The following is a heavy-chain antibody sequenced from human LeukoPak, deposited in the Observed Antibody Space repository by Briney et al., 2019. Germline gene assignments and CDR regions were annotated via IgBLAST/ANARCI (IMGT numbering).Heavy chain of an antibody. V-gene: IGHV1-46*01. J-gene: IGHJ4*02. CDR1: GYTFTSYY. CDR3: ARDNRPTVVTLRVRGGDRSGYDY. D-gene: IGHD4-23*01. CDR2: INPSGGST. Sequence: ASVKVSCKASGYTFTSYYMHWVRQAPGQGLEWMGIINPSGGSTSYAQKLQGRVTMTRDMSTSTVYMELSSLRSEDTAVYYCARDNRPTVVTLRVRGGDRSGYDYWGQGTLVTVSS.